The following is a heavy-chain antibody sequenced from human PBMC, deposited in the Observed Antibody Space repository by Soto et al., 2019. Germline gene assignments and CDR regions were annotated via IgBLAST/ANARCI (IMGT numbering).Heavy chain of an antibody. D-gene: IGHD3-10*01. CDR2: IWYDGSNK. CDR1: GFTFSSYG. V-gene: IGHV3-33*01. CDR3: AIQLTMAAHGGY. Sequence: QVQLVESGGGVVQPGRSLRLSCAASGFTFSSYGMHWVRQAPGKGLEWVAVIWYDGSNKYYADSVKGRFTISRDNSKNTLYLQMNSLRDEDTAVYYCAIQLTMAAHGGYWGQGTLVTVSS. J-gene: IGHJ4*02.